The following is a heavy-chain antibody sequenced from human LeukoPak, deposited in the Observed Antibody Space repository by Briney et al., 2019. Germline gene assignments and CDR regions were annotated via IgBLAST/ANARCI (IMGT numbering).Heavy chain of an antibody. CDR3: TRHGPYYDIPPYYYMDV. J-gene: IGHJ6*03. D-gene: IGHD3-9*01. V-gene: IGHV3-7*01. CDR2: IKQDGSEK. CDR1: GFTFSSYW. Sequence: GGSLRLSCAASGFTFSSYWMSWVRQAPGKGLEWVANIKQDGSEKYYVDSVKGRFTISRDNAKNSLCLQMNSLRAEGTAVYYCTRHGPYYDIPPYYYMDVWGKGTTVTVSS.